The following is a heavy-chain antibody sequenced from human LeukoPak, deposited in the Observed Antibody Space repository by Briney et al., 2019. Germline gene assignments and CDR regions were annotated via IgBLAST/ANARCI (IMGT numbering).Heavy chain of an antibody. V-gene: IGHV5-51*01. CDR3: ARLGAAATLVGPSDY. CDR2: IYPGDSDT. Sequence: GESLKISCKGSGYSFTSYWIGWVRQMPGKGLEWMGIIYPGDSDTRYSPSFQGQVTISADKSISTAYLQWSSLKASDTAMYYCARLGAAATLVGPSDYWGQGTLVTVSS. J-gene: IGHJ4*02. D-gene: IGHD2-15*01. CDR1: GYSFTSYW.